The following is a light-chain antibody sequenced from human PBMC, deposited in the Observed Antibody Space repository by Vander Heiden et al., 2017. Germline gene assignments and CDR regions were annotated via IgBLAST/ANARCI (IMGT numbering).Light chain of an antibody. CDR1: SSDIGGYSD. V-gene: IGLV2-14*01. CDR3: SSYTTSGTFPYV. CDR2: EVD. J-gene: IGLJ1*01. Sequence: QSALTQPASVSGSPGLSITISCTGTSSDIGGYSDVSWYQRHPGKAPKLIIYEVDSRPSGVSNRFSGSKSGKTASLTISGLQAEDEAEYYCSSYTTSGTFPYVFGAGTQVTVL.